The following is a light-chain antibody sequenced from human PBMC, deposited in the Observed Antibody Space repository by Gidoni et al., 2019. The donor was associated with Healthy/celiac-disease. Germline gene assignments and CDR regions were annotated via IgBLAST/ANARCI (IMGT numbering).Light chain of an antibody. CDR3: YSTDSSGNRRV. J-gene: IGLJ2*01. Sequence: SYELTQPPSVSVSPGQTARITCSGDALPKKYAYWYQQKSGQAPVLVIYEDSKRPPGIPERVSGSSSGTMATLTISGAQVEDEADYYCYSTDSSGNRRVFGGGTKLTVL. CDR2: EDS. CDR1: ALPKKY. V-gene: IGLV3-10*01.